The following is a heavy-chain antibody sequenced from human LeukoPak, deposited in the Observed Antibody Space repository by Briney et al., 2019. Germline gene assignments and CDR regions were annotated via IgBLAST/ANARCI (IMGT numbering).Heavy chain of an antibody. CDR1: GFTFSGFW. Sequence: GGSLRLSCAVSGFTFSGFWMSWSRQAPGKGLEWVASINSDGSEGYYADVVKGRFTISRDNAKNSLYLQINSLRAEDTAVYYCARSSYSSSSSVGGQGTMVTISS. CDR2: INSDGSEG. J-gene: IGHJ3*01. D-gene: IGHD6-6*01. V-gene: IGHV3-7*03. CDR3: ARSSYSSSSSV.